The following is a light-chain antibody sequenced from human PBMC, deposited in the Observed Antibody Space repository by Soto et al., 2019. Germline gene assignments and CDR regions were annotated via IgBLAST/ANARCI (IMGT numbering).Light chain of an antibody. CDR1: QSVSGY. Sequence: EIVMTQSPGTASVFPGETVTLSCRASQSVSGYLDWFHQKPGQAPRLVLLRIFTRAIGVTARFSGSGSETEFTLTISGLQSEDSGVYYCLQHYSWPWTFGQGTKVEIK. V-gene: IGKV3-15*01. CDR3: LQHYSWPWT. CDR2: RIF. J-gene: IGKJ1*01.